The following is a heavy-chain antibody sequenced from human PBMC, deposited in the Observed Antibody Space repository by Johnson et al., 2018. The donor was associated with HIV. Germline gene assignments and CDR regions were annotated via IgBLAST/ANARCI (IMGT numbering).Heavy chain of an antibody. J-gene: IGHJ3*01. Sequence: VQLVESGGGLVQPGGSLRLSCAASGFTFSSYAMSWVRQAPGKGLEWVSYISTSGSNIYYADSVKGRFTISRDNSKNTLYLQMNSLKTEDTAVYFCTTDRMGFWGQGTMVTVSS. CDR1: GFTFSSYA. V-gene: IGHV3-23*04. CDR2: ISTSGSNI. CDR3: TTDRMGF. D-gene: IGHD2-8*01.